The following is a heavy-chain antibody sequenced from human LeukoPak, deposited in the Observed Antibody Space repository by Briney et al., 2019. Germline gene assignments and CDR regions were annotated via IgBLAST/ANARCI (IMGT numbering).Heavy chain of an antibody. Sequence: GESLQISCKGSGYSFTSYWIGWVRQVPGKGVEWMGIIYPGDSDTRYSQSFQGQVTISADKSISTAYLQWSSLKASDTAMYYCARGRDILTGYYTYYFDYWGQGTLVTVSS. J-gene: IGHJ4*02. D-gene: IGHD3-9*01. V-gene: IGHV5-51*01. CDR3: ARGRDILTGYYTYYFDY. CDR1: GYSFTSYW. CDR2: IYPGDSDT.